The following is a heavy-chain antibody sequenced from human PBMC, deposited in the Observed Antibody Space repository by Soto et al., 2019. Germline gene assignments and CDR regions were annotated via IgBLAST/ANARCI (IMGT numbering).Heavy chain of an antibody. CDR2: IYWDDDE. Sequence: QITLKESGPTLVKPTQTLTLTFTFSGFSLHTSGVGVGWMRQPPGQALEWLALIYWDDDERYSPSLKSRLTSTKDSSKNHVVLTMTNMDPVDTATYYCSHLVAGNFDYCGQGSLVTVSS. CDR1: GFSLHTSGVG. V-gene: IGHV2-5*02. CDR3: SHLVAGNFDY. J-gene: IGHJ4*02.